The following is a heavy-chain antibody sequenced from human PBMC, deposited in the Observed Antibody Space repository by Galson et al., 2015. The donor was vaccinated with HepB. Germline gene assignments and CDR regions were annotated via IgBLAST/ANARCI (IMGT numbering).Heavy chain of an antibody. Sequence: SLRLSCAASGFAFDTHAMSWVRQAPGRGLEWISGISGNGDSTFYADSVKGWFTVSRDNSNNMLYLQMNSLRAEDAGLYFCAKGYGLFDSWGQGILVTVSS. V-gene: IGHV3-23*01. J-gene: IGHJ5*01. CDR1: GFAFDTHA. D-gene: IGHD4-17*01. CDR2: ISGNGDST. CDR3: AKGYGLFDS.